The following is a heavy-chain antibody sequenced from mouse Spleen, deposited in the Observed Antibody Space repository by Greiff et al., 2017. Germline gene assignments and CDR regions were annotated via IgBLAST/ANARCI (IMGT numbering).Heavy chain of an antibody. CDR1: GFTFSSYA. CDR2: ISSGGGNT. J-gene: IGHJ4*01. CDR3: ARRSLLDAMDY. Sequence: EVQLVESGGGLVKLGGSLKLSCAASGFTFSSYAMSWVRQTPEKRLEWVATISSGGGNTYYPDSVKGRFTISRDNAKNTLYLQVSSLKSEDTAMYYCARRSLLDAMDYWGQGTSVTVSS. D-gene: IGHD2-1*01. V-gene: IGHV5-9-3*01.